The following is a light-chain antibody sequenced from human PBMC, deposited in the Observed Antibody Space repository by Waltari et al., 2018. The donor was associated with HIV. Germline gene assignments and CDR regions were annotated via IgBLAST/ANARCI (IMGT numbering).Light chain of an antibody. Sequence: DIQMTQSPSSVSASVGERVTMTCRASENLGNWLAWYHQKPGKAPKLLVYGAINLHSEVSPRFSASGSGTDFILTISSLQPEDSGTYYCQQANSFRFTFGPGTKVDIK. CDR3: QQANSFRFT. V-gene: IGKV1-12*01. J-gene: IGKJ3*01. CDR1: ENLGNW. CDR2: GAI.